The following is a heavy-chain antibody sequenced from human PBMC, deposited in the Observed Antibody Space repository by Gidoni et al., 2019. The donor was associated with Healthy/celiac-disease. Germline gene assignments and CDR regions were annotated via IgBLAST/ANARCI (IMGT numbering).Heavy chain of an antibody. CDR2: IKSKTDGGTT. J-gene: IGHJ3*02. CDR1: GFTFSNAW. CDR3: TTDLSWYDAFDI. D-gene: IGHD6-13*01. Sequence: VQLVESGGGLVTPGGSVRLSCAASGFTFSNAWMGWGRQAPGQGLEWVGRIKSKTDGGTTDYAAPVKGRFTISRDDSKNTLYLQMNSLKTEDTAVYYCTTDLSWYDAFDIWGQGTMVTVSS. V-gene: IGHV3-15*01.